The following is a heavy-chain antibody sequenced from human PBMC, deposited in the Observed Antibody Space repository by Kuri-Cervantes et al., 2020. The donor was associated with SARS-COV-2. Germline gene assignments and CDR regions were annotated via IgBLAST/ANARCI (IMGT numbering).Heavy chain of an antibody. D-gene: IGHD2-8*01. J-gene: IGHJ4*02. Sequence: GGSLRLSCAASGFNFSRPDMHWVRQAPGKGLEWVAVISNDGKNKKCIGSGKGRFTISRDNSQNTLYLRMTSLRSEDTAMYYCAKDRFGVHDFWGQGTLVTVSS. CDR3: AKDRFGVHDF. CDR1: GFNFSRPD. V-gene: IGHV3-30*18. CDR2: ISNDGKNK.